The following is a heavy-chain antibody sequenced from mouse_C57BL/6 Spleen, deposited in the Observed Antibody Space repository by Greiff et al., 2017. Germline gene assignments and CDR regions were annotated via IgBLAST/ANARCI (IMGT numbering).Heavy chain of an antibody. J-gene: IGHJ3*01. D-gene: IGHD1-1*01. CDR2: INPSNGGT. CDR1: GYTFTSYW. V-gene: IGHV1-53*01. CDR3: ARAPYYGSSYVEWFAY. Sequence: VQLQQPGTELVKPGASVKLSCKASGYTFTSYWMHWVKQRPGQGLEWIGNINPSNGGTNYNEKFKSKATLTVDKSSSTAYMQLSSLTSEDSAVYYGARAPYYGSSYVEWFAYWGQGTLVTVSA.